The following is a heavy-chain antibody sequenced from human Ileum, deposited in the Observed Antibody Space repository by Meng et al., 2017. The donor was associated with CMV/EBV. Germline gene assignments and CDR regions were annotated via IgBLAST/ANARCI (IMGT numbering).Heavy chain of an antibody. D-gene: IGHD5-12*01. CDR2: ISGSGGST. CDR1: GFTFSSYA. CDR3: AKVWSYSGYDGAPDY. V-gene: IGHV3-23*01. J-gene: IGHJ4*02. Sequence: GESLKISCAASGFTFSSYAMSWVRQAPGKGLEWVSSISGSGGSTYYADSVKGRFTISRDNSKNTLFLQMNSLRAEDTAVDYCAKVWSYSGYDGAPDYWGQGTLVTVSS.